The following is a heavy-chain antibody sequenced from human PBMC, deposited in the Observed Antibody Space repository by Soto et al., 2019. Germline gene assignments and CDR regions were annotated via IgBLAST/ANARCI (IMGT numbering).Heavy chain of an antibody. V-gene: IGHV3-30-3*01. CDR3: ARDTYDSSGYYYEFYFDY. D-gene: IGHD3-22*01. CDR1: GFTFSSYA. J-gene: IGHJ4*02. Sequence: GALRLSCAASGFTFSSYAMHLVRQAPGKGLEWVAVISYDGSNKYYADSVKGRFTISRDNSKNTLYLQMNSLRAEDTAVYYCARDTYDSSGYYYEFYFDYWGQGTLVTVSS. CDR2: ISYDGSNK.